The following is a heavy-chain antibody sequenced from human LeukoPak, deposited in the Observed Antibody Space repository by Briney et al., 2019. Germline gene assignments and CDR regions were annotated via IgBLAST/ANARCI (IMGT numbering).Heavy chain of an antibody. CDR3: ARGTSGYDY. J-gene: IGHJ4*02. CDR1: GFTFSSYS. Sequence: GGSLRLSCAASGFTFSSYSMNWVRQAPGKGLEWVSFISTSSSYIYYADSVKGRFTISRDNAKNSLYLQMNSLRAEDTAVYYCARGTSGYDYWGQGTLATVSS. CDR2: ISTSSSYI. V-gene: IGHV3-21*01. D-gene: IGHD5-12*01.